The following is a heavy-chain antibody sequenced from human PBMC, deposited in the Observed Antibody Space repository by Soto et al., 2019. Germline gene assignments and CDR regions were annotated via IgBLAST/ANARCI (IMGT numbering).Heavy chain of an antibody. J-gene: IGHJ4*02. D-gene: IGHD4-17*01. Sequence: GGSLRLSCAASGFTFNTYGMHWVRQAPGKGLEWVAVIWYDGSNKYYADSVKGRFTISRDNSKNTLYLQMNSLRAEDTAVYYCATFGDYGFEHCGKGTLVTVP. CDR3: ATFGDYGFEH. CDR1: GFTFNTYG. V-gene: IGHV3-33*01. CDR2: IWYDGSNK.